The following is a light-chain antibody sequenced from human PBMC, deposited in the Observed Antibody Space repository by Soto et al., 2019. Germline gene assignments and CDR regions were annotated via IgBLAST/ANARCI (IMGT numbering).Light chain of an antibody. J-gene: IGLJ2*01. CDR3: AAWDDSLNGVL. CDR2: SHN. V-gene: IGLV1-44*01. Sequence: QLVLTQPPSASGTPGQRVTISCSGSSSNIGSNTVNWYQQLPGTAPKLLIYSHNRRPSGVPDRFSGSKSGTSASLAISGLQSEDEADYYCAAWDDSLNGVLFGGGTKLTVL. CDR1: SSNIGSNT.